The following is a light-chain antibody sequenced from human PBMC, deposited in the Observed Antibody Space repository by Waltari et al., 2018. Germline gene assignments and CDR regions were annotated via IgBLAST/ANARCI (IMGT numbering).Light chain of an antibody. J-gene: IGKJ1*01. CDR2: EAS. V-gene: IGKV1-5*01. CDR3: QQYNSHSTWT. Sequence: DIQMTQSPSTLSASVGDRVTITCRASQGVSSWLAWYQQKPGRAPKLLIYEASSLEGGGPSRFSGSGSGTEFTLTISSLQPDDFATYYCQQYNSHSTWTFGQGTKVEIK. CDR1: QGVSSW.